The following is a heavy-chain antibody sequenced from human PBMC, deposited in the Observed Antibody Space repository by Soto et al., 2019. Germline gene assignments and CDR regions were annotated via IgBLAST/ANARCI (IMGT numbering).Heavy chain of an antibody. J-gene: IGHJ4*02. V-gene: IGHV3-23*01. D-gene: IGHD2-15*01. CDR3: AKVADVVVRYFDY. Sequence: GGSLRLSCAASGFSFSTYGMSWVRQAPGKGLEWVSGISGSSGSTYYADSIKGRFTVSRDNSKNMLYLQMNSLRVEDTAVYYCAKVADVVVRYFDYWGQGGLVTVS. CDR2: ISGSSGST. CDR1: GFSFSTYG.